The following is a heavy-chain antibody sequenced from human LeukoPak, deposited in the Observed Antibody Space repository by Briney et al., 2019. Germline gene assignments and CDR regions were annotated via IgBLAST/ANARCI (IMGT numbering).Heavy chain of an antibody. D-gene: IGHD3-22*01. V-gene: IGHV1-69*05. J-gene: IGHJ6*03. CDR3: ARSPTYYYDSSGYYPYYYYYMDV. CDR2: IIPIFGTE. Sequence: SVKVSCKASGGTFSSYAISWVRQARGQGLEWMGRIIPIFGTENYAQKFQGRVTITTDESTSTAYMELSSLRSEDTAVYYCARSPTYYYDSSGYYPYYYYYMDVWGKGTTVTVSS. CDR1: GGTFSSYA.